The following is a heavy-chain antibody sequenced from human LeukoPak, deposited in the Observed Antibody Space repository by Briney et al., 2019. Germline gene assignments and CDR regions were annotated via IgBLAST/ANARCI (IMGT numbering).Heavy chain of an antibody. V-gene: IGHV4-61*08. CDR3: ARRGWTIFGVVIIPYYFDY. J-gene: IGHJ4*02. Sequence: PSETLSLTCTVSGGSISSGDYYWSWIRQPPGKGLEWIGEINHSGSTNYNPSLKSRVTISVDTSKNQFSLKLSSVTAADTAVYYCARRGWTIFGVVIIPYYFDYWGQGTLVTVSS. CDR1: GGSISSGDYY. CDR2: INHSGST. D-gene: IGHD3-3*01.